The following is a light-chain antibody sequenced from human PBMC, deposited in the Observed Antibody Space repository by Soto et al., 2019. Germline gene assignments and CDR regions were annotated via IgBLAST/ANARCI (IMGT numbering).Light chain of an antibody. CDR3: QQYNRWWT. Sequence: EMEMTQPPVTLSVSPGERATLSCSASQSVSINLSWYQKKPGQAPRLLISGASTRATGIPARVSGSGSETEFTLTISSMQSEDFAVYYCQQYNRWWTFGQGTKVDI. CDR2: GAS. V-gene: IGKV3-15*01. J-gene: IGKJ1*01. CDR1: QSVSIN.